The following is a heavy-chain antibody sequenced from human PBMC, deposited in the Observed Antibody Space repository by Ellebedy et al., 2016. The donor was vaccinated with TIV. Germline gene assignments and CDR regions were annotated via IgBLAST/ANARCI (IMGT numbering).Heavy chain of an antibody. Sequence: GGSLRLSXAASGFTFSSYWMSWVRQAPGKGLEWVANIKQDGSEKYYVDSVKGRFTISRDNAKNSLYLQMNSLRAEDTAVYYCARDLSVFWLGMDVWGQGTTVTVSS. CDR3: ARDLSVFWLGMDV. J-gene: IGHJ6*02. V-gene: IGHV3-7*01. CDR1: GFTFSSYW. CDR2: IKQDGSEK. D-gene: IGHD3-3*01.